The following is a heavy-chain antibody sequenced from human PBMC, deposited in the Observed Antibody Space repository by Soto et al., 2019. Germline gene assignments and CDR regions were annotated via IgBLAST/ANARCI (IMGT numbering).Heavy chain of an antibody. D-gene: IGHD4-17*01. CDR3: ARASTYGDYGYDAFDI. CDR2: IWYDGSNK. V-gene: IGHV3-33*01. CDR1: GFTFSSYG. Sequence: GGSLRLSCAASGFTFSSYGMHWVRQAPGKGLEWVAVIWYDGSNKYYADSVKGRFTISRDNSKNTLYLQMNSLRAEDTAVYYCARASTYGDYGYDAFDIWGQGTMVTVSS. J-gene: IGHJ3*02.